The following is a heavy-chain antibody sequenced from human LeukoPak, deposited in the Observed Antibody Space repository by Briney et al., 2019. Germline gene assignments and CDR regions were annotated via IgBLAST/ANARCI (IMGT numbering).Heavy chain of an antibody. D-gene: IGHD4-17*01. J-gene: IGHJ4*02. V-gene: IGHV3-23*01. Sequence: PGGSLRLSCAASGFTFSSYAMSWVRQAPGKGLEWVSAISGSGGSTYYADSVKGRFTISRDNSKNTLYLQMNSLRADDTAVYYCAKVFHGDSAKFPSFDYWGQGTLVTVSS. CDR1: GFTFSSYA. CDR2: ISGSGGST. CDR3: AKVFHGDSAKFPSFDY.